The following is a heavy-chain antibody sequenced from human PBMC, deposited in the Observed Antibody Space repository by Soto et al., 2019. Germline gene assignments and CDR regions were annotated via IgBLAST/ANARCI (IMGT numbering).Heavy chain of an antibody. V-gene: IGHV3-30*18. Sequence: GGSLRLSCAASGFTFSSYGMHWVRQAPGKGLEWVAVISYDGSNKYYADSVKGRFTISRDNSKNTLYLQMNSLRAEDTAVYYCAKDQARIVAVAGTLTQNFDYWGQGTLVTVSS. CDR1: GFTFSSYG. D-gene: IGHD6-19*01. CDR3: AKDQARIVAVAGTLTQNFDY. CDR2: ISYDGSNK. J-gene: IGHJ4*02.